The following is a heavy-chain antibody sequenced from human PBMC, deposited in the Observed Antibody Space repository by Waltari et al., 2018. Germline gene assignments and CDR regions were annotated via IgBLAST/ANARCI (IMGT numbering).Heavy chain of an antibody. Sequence: QVQLQESGPGLVKPSETLSLTCTVSGGSISSYYWSWIRQPPGKGLEWIGYIYYSGSTNYNPALKSRVTISVDTSKNQFSLKLSSVTAADTAVYYCARDGRDYTRDYYYMDVWGKGTTVTISS. CDR1: GGSISSYY. D-gene: IGHD4-4*01. CDR2: IYYSGST. J-gene: IGHJ6*03. CDR3: ARDGRDYTRDYYYMDV. V-gene: IGHV4-59*01.